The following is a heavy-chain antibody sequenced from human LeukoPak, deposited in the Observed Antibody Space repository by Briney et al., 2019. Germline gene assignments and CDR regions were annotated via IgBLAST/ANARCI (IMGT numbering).Heavy chain of an antibody. V-gene: IGHV3-48*01. CDR3: ARAKYYDFWSGYYEGMDY. CDR2: IGSSSSTI. CDR1: GFTFSNYR. D-gene: IGHD3-3*01. J-gene: IGHJ4*02. Sequence: GGSLRLSCAASGFTFSNYRMNWVRQAPGKGLEWISYIGSSSSTIYYTDSVKGRFTVSRDNAKNSLYLQMNSLRAEDTAVYYCARAKYYDFWSGYYEGMDYWGQGALVTVSS.